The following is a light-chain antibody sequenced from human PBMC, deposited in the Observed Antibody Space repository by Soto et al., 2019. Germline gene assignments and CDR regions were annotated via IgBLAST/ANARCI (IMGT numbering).Light chain of an antibody. CDR2: AAS. CDR1: QAIRND. V-gene: IGKV1-17*01. J-gene: IGKJ1*01. CDR3: LQHNSYPRT. Sequence: DIQMTQSPSSLSASVGDRVTITCRASQAIRNDLSWYQQKPGEPPKRLIYAASTLHSGVPSRFSGSGSGTEFTLTISSLQPEDFATYFCLQHNSYPRTFGQGTKVEIK.